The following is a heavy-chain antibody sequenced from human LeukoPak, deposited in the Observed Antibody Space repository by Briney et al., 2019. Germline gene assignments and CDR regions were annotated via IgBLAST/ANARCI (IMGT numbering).Heavy chain of an antibody. Sequence: ASVKVSCKASGDTFTSYGITWVRQAPGQGLEWMGWISTYNGNTNYAQKLQGRVTTTTDTSTSTAYMELRSLKSDDTAVYYCARGRDWNYAFDYWGQGTLVTVSS. CDR3: ARGRDWNYAFDY. CDR1: GDTFTSYG. V-gene: IGHV1-18*01. CDR2: ISTYNGNT. J-gene: IGHJ4*02. D-gene: IGHD1-7*01.